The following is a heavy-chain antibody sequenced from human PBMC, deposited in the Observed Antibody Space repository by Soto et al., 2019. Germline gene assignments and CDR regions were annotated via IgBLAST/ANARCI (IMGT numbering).Heavy chain of an antibody. J-gene: IGHJ6*02. CDR2: SYYSGST. Sequence: PSETLSLTCTVSGSSISSSSYCWGWVRQPLGNGLERIGSSYYSGSTYYNPSFKRRVTISVDTSKSQCSLKLSSVTAADTAVYYCARLRIGSSSDYYYYGMDVWGQGTTVTVAS. V-gene: IGHV4-39*01. CDR1: GSSISSSSYC. CDR3: ARLRIGSSSDYYYYGMDV. D-gene: IGHD6-6*01.